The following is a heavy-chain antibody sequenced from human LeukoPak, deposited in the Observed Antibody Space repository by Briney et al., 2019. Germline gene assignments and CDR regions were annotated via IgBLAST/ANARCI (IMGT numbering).Heavy chain of an antibody. D-gene: IGHD2-2*01. V-gene: IGHV3-23*01. CDR2: ISGSGDST. CDR3: AKDLGCSSTSCYGMAFDY. Sequence: AGGSLRLSCAASGFTFSSYAMSWVRQAPGRGLEWVSAISGSGDSTYYTDFVKGRFTISRDNSKNTLYLQMNSLRAEDTAVYYCAKDLGCSSTSCYGMAFDYWGQGTLVTVSS. CDR1: GFTFSSYA. J-gene: IGHJ4*02.